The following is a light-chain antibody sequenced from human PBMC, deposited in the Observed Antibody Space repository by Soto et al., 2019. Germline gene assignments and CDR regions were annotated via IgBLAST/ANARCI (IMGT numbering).Light chain of an antibody. Sequence: QSALTQPASVSGSPGQSITISCTGSSSDVGAYNYVSWYQQHPGKAPKLMIYDVSNRPSGVSNRFSGSKSGNTASLTISGLQAEDEADYYCTSYKGSSSCVFGPGTKLTVL. J-gene: IGLJ1*01. CDR2: DVS. CDR1: SSDVGAYNY. V-gene: IGLV2-14*01. CDR3: TSYKGSSSCV.